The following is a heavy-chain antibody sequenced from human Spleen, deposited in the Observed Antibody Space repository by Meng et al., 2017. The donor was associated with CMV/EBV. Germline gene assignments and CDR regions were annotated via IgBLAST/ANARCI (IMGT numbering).Heavy chain of an antibody. J-gene: IGHJ6*02. CDR3: ARFYSAYAMDV. CDR2: ISSSSRYI. Sequence: GESLKISCSASGLTFSNYSMNWVRQAPGKGLEWVSSISSSSRYIYYADSVKGRFTISRDNAKNSLYLQMNSLRAEDTAVYYCARFYSAYAMDVWGQGTTVTVSS. CDR1: GLTFSNYS. D-gene: IGHD4-11*01. V-gene: IGHV3-21*01.